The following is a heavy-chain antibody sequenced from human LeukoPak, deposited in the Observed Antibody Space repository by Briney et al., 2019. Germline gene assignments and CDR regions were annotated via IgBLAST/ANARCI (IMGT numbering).Heavy chain of an antibody. V-gene: IGHV4-39*01. CDR1: GGSISSSSYY. CDR3: ARLTDDF. J-gene: IGHJ4*02. CDR2: IYDNGNT. Sequence: PSETLSLTCTVSGGSISSSSYYWGWIRQPPGKGLEWIGSIYDNGNTFYNPSLKSRVTISVDTSKNQFPLKLSSVTAADTAVYYCARLTDDFWGQGTLVTVFS.